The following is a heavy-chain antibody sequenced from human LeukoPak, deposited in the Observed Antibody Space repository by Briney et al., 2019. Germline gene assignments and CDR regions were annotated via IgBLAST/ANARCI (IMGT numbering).Heavy chain of an antibody. V-gene: IGHV4-39*01. Sequence: SETLSLTCTVSGGSISSSSYYWGWIRQPPGKGLEWIGSIYYSGSTYYNPSLKSRVTISVDTPKNQFSLKLSSVTAADTAVYYCARLGSSWYVPNFDYWGQGTLVTVSS. CDR2: IYYSGST. J-gene: IGHJ4*02. D-gene: IGHD6-13*01. CDR1: GGSISSSSYY. CDR3: ARLGSSWYVPNFDY.